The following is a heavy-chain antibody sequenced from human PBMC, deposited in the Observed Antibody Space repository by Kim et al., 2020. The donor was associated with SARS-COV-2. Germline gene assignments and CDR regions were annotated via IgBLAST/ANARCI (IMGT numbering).Heavy chain of an antibody. Sequence: YAGSVKAPFTISRDNSRHMLYLQMSSLRAEDTAIYYCAKPRPHWYFELWGRGTLVTVSS. CDR3: AKPRPHWYFEL. V-gene: IGHV3-23*01. D-gene: IGHD6-6*01. J-gene: IGHJ2*01.